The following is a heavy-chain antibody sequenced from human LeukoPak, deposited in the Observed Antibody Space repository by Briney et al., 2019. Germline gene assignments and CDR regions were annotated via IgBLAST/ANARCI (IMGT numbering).Heavy chain of an antibody. J-gene: IGHJ4*02. V-gene: IGHV4-34*01. CDR2: INHSGST. D-gene: IGHD2-2*01. Sequence: SETLSLTCAVYGGSFSGYYWSWIRQPPGKGLEWIGEINHSGSTNYNPSLKSRVTISVDTSKNQFSLKLSSVTAADTAVYYCARVSPVPQDIVVVPAAGNYFDYWGQGTLVTVSS. CDR3: ARVSPVPQDIVVVPAAGNYFDY. CDR1: GGSFSGYY.